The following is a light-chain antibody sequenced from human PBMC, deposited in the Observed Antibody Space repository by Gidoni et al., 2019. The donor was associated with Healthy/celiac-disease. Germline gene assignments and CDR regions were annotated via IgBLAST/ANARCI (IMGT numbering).Light chain of an antibody. Sequence: QSVLTPPPSVSGAPGPRVTISCTGRSSNIGAGYDVHWYQQLPGTAPKLLIYGNSNRPSGVPDRFSGSKSGTSASLDITGLQAEDEADYYCQSYDSSLSGSGVVFGGGTKLTVL. CDR3: QSYDSSLSGSGVV. CDR1: SSNIGAGYD. V-gene: IGLV1-40*01. CDR2: GNS. J-gene: IGLJ2*01.